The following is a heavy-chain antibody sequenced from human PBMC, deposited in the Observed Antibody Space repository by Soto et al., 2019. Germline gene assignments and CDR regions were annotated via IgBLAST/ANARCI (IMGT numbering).Heavy chain of an antibody. CDR3: ARDSARSAYGMDV. J-gene: IGHJ6*02. CDR1: GGTFSSYT. V-gene: IGHV1-69*08. Sequence: QVQLVQSGAEVKKPGSSVKVSCKASGGTFSSYTISWVRQAPGQGLEWMGRIIPILGIANYAQKFQGRVTITANKSTSTAYMELSSLRSEDTAVYYCARDSARSAYGMDVWGQGTTVTVSS. CDR2: IIPILGIA. D-gene: IGHD3-10*01.